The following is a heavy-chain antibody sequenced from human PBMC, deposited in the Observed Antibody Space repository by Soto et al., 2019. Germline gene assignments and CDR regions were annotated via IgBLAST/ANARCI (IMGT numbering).Heavy chain of an antibody. Sequence: TLSLTCTVSGGSISSGDYYWSWIRQPPGKGLEWIGYIYYSGSTYYNPSLKSRVTISVDTSKNQFSLKLSSVTAADTAVYYCASMVRGAIGSYFDYWGQGTLVTVSS. CDR1: GGSISSGDYY. V-gene: IGHV4-30-4*01. CDR3: ASMVRGAIGSYFDY. CDR2: IYYSGST. J-gene: IGHJ4*02. D-gene: IGHD3-10*01.